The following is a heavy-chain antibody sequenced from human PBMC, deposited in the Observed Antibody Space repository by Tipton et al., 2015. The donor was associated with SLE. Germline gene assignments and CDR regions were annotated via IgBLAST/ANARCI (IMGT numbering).Heavy chain of an antibody. V-gene: IGHV1-8*01. CDR2: MNPNSGKT. D-gene: IGHD6-19*01. Sequence: QLVQSGAEVKKPGASVKVSCKASGYIFTSRDINWVRQATGQGLEWMGWMNPNSGKTGYAEKFQGRVTMTRNTSISTVYLELSSLRSEDTAVYYCAIAVAGTLFFDYWGQGALVTVSS. CDR1: GYIFTSRD. CDR3: AIAVAGTLFFDY. J-gene: IGHJ4*02.